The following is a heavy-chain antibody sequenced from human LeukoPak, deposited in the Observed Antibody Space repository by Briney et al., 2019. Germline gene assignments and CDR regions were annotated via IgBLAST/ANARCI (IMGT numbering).Heavy chain of an antibody. CDR1: GGSLSGFY. J-gene: IGHJ3*02. D-gene: IGHD6-6*01. Sequence: PSETLSLTCAVYGGSLSGFYWSWIRQSPGKGLEWIGEINQSGSTNYNPSLKSRVTISVDTSKNQFSLKLSSVTAADTAVYYCARERSYAFDIWGQGTMVTVSS. CDR2: INQSGST. V-gene: IGHV4-34*01. CDR3: ARERSYAFDI.